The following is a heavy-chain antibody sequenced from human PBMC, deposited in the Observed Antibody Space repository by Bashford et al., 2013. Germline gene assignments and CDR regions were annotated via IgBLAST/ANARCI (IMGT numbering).Heavy chain of an antibody. Sequence: GGSLRLSCAASGFTFSSYEMNWVRQAPGKGLEWVSYISSGGTTISYADSVEGRFTISRDNAKNSLYLQMNSLRAEDTAVYYCARDPFVPGTTGVRSAYDVWAQGDNGHR. D-gene: IGHD1-7*01. V-gene: IGHV3-48*03. CDR3: ARDPFVPGTTGVRSAYDV. CDR2: ISSGGTTI. J-gene: IGHJ3*01. CDR1: GFTFSSYE.